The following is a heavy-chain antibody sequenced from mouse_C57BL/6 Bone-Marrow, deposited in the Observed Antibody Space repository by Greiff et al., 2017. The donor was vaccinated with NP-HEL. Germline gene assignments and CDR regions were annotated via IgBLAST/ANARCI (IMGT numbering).Heavy chain of an antibody. J-gene: IGHJ1*03. Sequence: EVQLQQSGTVLARPGASVKMSCKTSGYTFTSYWMHWVKQRPGQGLEWIGAIYPGNSDTSYNQKFKGKATLTAVTSASTAYMELSSLTNEDSAVYYGTKDYYGSSYWYFDVWGTGTTVTVSS. CDR3: TKDYYGSSYWYFDV. D-gene: IGHD1-1*01. CDR2: IYPGNSDT. V-gene: IGHV1-5*01. CDR1: GYTFTSYW.